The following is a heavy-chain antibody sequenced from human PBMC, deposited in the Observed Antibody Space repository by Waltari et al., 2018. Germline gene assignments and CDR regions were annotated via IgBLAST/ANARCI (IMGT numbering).Heavy chain of an antibody. CDR3: ARQGLGGGNWFDP. J-gene: IGHJ5*02. Sequence: QVQLQESGPGLVKPSETLSLTCAVSGYSISSGYYWGWIRQPPGKGLEWIGSIYHIGSTYYNPSLKSRVTISVDTSKNQFSLKLSSVTAADTAVYYCARQGLGGGNWFDPWGQGTLVTVSS. CDR2: IYHIGST. D-gene: IGHD1-26*01. CDR1: GYSISSGYY. V-gene: IGHV4-38-2*01.